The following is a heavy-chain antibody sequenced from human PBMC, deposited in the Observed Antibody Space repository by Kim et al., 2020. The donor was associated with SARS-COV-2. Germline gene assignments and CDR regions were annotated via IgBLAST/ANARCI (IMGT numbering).Heavy chain of an antibody. CDR2: IGSSSDFI. CDR3: TRGLGGGGDYFDF. D-gene: IGHD1-26*01. V-gene: IGHV3-21*06. CDR1: GFTFSPYN. Sequence: GGSLRLSCSASGFTFSPYNLNWVRQAPGKGLEWVTSIGSSSDFIYYADSVKGRFTISRDNGKNSLFLQMNSLRADDTATYYCTRGLGGGGDYFDFWGQGTVVTVSS. J-gene: IGHJ4*02.